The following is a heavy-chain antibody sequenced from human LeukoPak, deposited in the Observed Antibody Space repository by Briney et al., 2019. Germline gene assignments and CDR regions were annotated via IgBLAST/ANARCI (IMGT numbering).Heavy chain of an antibody. Sequence: PSETLSLTCTVSGGSISSYYWSWIRQPPGKGLEWIGYSYYSGSTNYNPSLKSRVTTSADTSKNQFSLKLSSVTAADTAVYYCARRSSSYYGAFDIWGEGTMGTVSS. D-gene: IGHD6-13*01. V-gene: IGHV4-59*08. CDR3: ARRSSSYYGAFDI. CDR1: GGSISSYY. J-gene: IGHJ3*02. CDR2: SYYSGST.